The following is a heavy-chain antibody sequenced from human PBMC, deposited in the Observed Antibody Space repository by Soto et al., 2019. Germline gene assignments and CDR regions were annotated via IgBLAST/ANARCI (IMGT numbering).Heavy chain of an antibody. Sequence: GXSLRLSCAASGFAVSSKYITWVRQAPGKGLEWVSVIYGGGTTYYADSVKGRFTISRDTSKNTLYLQMKSLRAEDTAVYYCVQTTGWPGFDFWGQGTLVTVSS. CDR3: VQTTGWPGFDF. V-gene: IGHV3-53*01. J-gene: IGHJ4*02. CDR1: GFAVSSKY. D-gene: IGHD6-19*01. CDR2: IYGGGTT.